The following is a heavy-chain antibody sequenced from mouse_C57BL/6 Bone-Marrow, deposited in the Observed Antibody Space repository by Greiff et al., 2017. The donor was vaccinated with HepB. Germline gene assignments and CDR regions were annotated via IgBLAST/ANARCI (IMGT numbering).Heavy chain of an antibody. CDR2: ISDGGSYT. CDR3: ARGAVVVLRYFDV. CDR1: GFTFSSYA. V-gene: IGHV5-4*03. D-gene: IGHD1-1*01. Sequence: EVKVEESGGGLVKPGGSLKLSCAASGFTFSSYAMSWVRQTPEKRLEWVATISDGGSYTYYPDNVKGRFTISRDNAKNNLYLQMSHLKSEDTAMYYCARGAVVVLRYFDVWGTGTTVTVSS. J-gene: IGHJ1*03.